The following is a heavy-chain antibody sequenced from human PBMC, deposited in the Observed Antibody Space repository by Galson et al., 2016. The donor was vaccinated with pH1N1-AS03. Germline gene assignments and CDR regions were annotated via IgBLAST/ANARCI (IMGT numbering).Heavy chain of an antibody. V-gene: IGHV3-21*04. CDR1: GFTFSRYG. CDR2: ISSDGNYI. J-gene: IGHJ4*02. CDR3: AKDKWAVAGSADSYFDY. D-gene: IGHD6-19*01. Sequence: SLRLSCAASGFTFSRYGLNWVRQAPGKGLEWVSSISSDGNYIYYADSVQGRLTISRDNAKNSLYLQMNSLRAEDTALYYCAKDKWAVAGSADSYFDYWGQGTLVTVSS.